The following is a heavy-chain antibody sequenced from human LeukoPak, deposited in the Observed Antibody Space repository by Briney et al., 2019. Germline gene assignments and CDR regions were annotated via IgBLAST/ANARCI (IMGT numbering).Heavy chain of an antibody. D-gene: IGHD2/OR15-2a*01. CDR3: ARGPPCREYCSLEFYFDY. V-gene: IGHV3-7*05. Sequence: GGSLRLSCAASGFTFSSYWMSWVRQAPGKGLEWVANIKQDGSEKYYVDSVKGRFTISRDNAKNSLYLQMNSLRAEDTAVYYCARGPPCREYCSLEFYFDYWGQGTLVTVS. J-gene: IGHJ4*02. CDR2: IKQDGSEK. CDR1: GFTFSSYW.